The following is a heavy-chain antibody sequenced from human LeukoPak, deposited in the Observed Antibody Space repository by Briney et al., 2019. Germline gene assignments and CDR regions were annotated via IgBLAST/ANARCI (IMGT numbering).Heavy chain of an antibody. D-gene: IGHD1-14*01. CDR3: AKSRTMEGGDWFDP. CDR1: GFTFSTYS. Sequence: PGGSLRLSCAASGFTFSTYSMNWVRQAPGKGLEWVSSISSSSYYIYYADSVKGRFTISRDNAKNSLYLQMNSLRAEDTAVYYCAKSRTMEGGDWFDPWGQGTLVTVSS. V-gene: IGHV3-21*04. J-gene: IGHJ5*02. CDR2: ISSSSYYI.